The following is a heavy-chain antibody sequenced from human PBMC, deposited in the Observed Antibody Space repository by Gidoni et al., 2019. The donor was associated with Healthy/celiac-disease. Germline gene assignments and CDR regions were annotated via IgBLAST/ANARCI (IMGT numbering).Heavy chain of an antibody. CDR2: ISGSGGST. J-gene: IGHJ4*02. D-gene: IGHD2-2*01. V-gene: IGHV3-23*01. CDR3: AKSGGVVPAARGYFDY. Sequence: EVQLLESGGGLVQPGGSLCLSCAASGFTFSRYAMSWVRQAPGKGLEWVSAISGSGGSTYYADSVKGRFTISRDNSKNTLYLQMNSLRAEDTAVYYCAKSGGVVPAARGYFDYWGQGTLVTVSS. CDR1: GFTFSRYA.